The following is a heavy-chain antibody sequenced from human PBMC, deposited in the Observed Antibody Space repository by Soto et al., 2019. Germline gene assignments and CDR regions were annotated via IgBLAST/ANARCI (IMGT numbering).Heavy chain of an antibody. Sequence: GASVKVSCKASGGTFSSYAISWVRQAPGQGLEWMGGIIPIFGTANYAQKFQGRVTITADESTSTAYMELSSLRSEDTAVYYCARQNYDSSGYYLPLYWYFDLWGRGTLVTVSS. J-gene: IGHJ2*01. CDR3: ARQNYDSSGYYLPLYWYFDL. D-gene: IGHD3-22*01. CDR2: IIPIFGTA. V-gene: IGHV1-69*13. CDR1: GGTFSSYA.